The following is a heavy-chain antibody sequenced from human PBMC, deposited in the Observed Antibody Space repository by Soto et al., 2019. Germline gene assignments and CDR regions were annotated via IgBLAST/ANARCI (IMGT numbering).Heavy chain of an antibody. CDR1: GFTFSSYA. J-gene: IGHJ3*02. D-gene: IGHD3-22*01. CDR3: AKGIGGGYYYDSSGYYTDAFDI. CDR2: ISGSGGST. Sequence: GESLKISCAASGFTFSSYAMSWVRQAPGKGLEWVSAISGSGGSTYYADSVKGRFTISRDNSKNTLYLQMNSLRAEDTAVYYCAKGIGGGYYYDSSGYYTDAFDIWGQGTMVTVSS. V-gene: IGHV3-23*01.